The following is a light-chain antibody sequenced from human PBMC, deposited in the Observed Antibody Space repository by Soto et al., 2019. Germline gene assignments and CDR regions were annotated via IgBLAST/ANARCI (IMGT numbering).Light chain of an antibody. Sequence: DIVMTQSPLSLPVTPGEPASISCRSSQSLLHSKGYNYLDWYLQKPGQSPQLLIYLGSNRASGVPDRFSGSGSGTHFTLKISRVEAEDVGVYYCMQALQTPPYTFGQGTKLEIK. CDR2: LGS. CDR1: QSLLHSKGYNY. J-gene: IGKJ2*01. V-gene: IGKV2-28*01. CDR3: MQALQTPPYT.